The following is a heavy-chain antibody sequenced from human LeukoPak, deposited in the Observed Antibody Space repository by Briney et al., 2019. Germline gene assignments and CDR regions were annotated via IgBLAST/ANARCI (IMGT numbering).Heavy chain of an antibody. V-gene: IGHV3-23*01. CDR2: ISGSGGST. Sequence: GGSLRPSCAASGFTFSSYAVSWVRQAPGKGLEWVSAISGSGGSTYYADSVKGRFTISGDNSKNTLYLQMNSLRAEDTAVYYCAKLRARIVATIEAFDIWGQGTMVTVSS. CDR1: GFTFSSYA. CDR3: AKLRARIVATIEAFDI. J-gene: IGHJ3*02. D-gene: IGHD5-12*01.